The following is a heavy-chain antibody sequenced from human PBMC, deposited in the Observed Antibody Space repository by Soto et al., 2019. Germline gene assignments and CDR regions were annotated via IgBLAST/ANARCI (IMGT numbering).Heavy chain of an antibody. D-gene: IGHD3-3*01. CDR1: GYTFTSYG. V-gene: IGHV1-18*01. CDR3: ARNTFYDFWSGYTTQNWFDP. CDR2: ISAYNGNT. Sequence: ASVKVSCKASGYTFTSYGISWVRQAPGQGLERMGWISAYNGNTNYAQKLQGRVTMTTDTSTSTAYMELRSLRSDDTAVYYCARNTFYDFWSGYTTQNWFDPWGQGTLVTVSS. J-gene: IGHJ5*02.